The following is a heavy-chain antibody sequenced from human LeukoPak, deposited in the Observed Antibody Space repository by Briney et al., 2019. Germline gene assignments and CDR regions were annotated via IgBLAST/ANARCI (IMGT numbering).Heavy chain of an antibody. J-gene: IGHJ3*02. CDR1: GFTFSTYS. CDR2: ISSTSSFI. V-gene: IGHV3-21*01. D-gene: IGHD1-26*01. CDR3: ARPENLGAPHVDDAFDI. Sequence: GGSLRLPCAASGFTFSTYSMNWVRQAPGKGLEWVSSISSTSSFIYYADSVKGRFTISRDNAKNSLYLQMNSLRAEDTAVYYCARPENLGAPHVDDAFDIWGQGTMVTVSS.